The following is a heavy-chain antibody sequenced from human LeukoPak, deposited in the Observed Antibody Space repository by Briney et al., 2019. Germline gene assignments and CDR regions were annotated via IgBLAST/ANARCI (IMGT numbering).Heavy chain of an antibody. Sequence: GASVKLSCKASGYTFTDYYIHWVRQAPGQGLEWMGWINPNSGGTNYAQKFQDRVTMTRDTSISTAYMDLSTLTSDDTAVYYCASPSYQTGTYYYFDYWGQGTLVTVSS. D-gene: IGHD1-26*01. CDR3: ASPSYQTGTYYYFDY. V-gene: IGHV1-2*02. CDR1: GYTFTDYY. J-gene: IGHJ4*02. CDR2: INPNSGGT.